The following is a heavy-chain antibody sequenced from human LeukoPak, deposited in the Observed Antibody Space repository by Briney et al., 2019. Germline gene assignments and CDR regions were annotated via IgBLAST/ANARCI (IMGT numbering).Heavy chain of an antibody. J-gene: IGHJ4*02. V-gene: IGHV3-49*03. CDR1: GFDFSNYW. D-gene: IGHD1-1*01. CDR3: TRDRGAYNLYDY. Sequence: PGGSLRLSCAASGFDFSNYWMYWIRQAPGKGLEWVGFIRSKAYGETADYAASVKGRFTISRDDSEAIAYLQMNSLKTEDTAVYHCTRDRGAYNLYDYWGQGTLVTVSS. CDR2: IRSKAYGETA.